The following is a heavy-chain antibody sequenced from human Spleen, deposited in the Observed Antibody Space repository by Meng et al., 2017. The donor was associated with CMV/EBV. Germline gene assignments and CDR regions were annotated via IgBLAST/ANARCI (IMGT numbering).Heavy chain of an antibody. CDR3: ARSTSRRMTMVRDIIMPVGFDF. D-gene: IGHD3-10*01. Sequence: YLVGWVRQMPGQGLEWMGIIYPGDSNVRSGPSFHGHVTISTDKSISTAYLQWSSLKASDSAIYFCARSTSRRMTMVRDIIMPVGFDFWGQGALVTVSS. J-gene: IGHJ4*02. CDR1: YL. V-gene: IGHV5-51*01. CDR2: IYPGDSNV.